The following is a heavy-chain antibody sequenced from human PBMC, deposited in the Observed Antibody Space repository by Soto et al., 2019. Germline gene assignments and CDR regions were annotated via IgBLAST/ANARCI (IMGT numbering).Heavy chain of an antibody. D-gene: IGHD3-22*01. CDR3: AKDFSDRSAHQPSDADGGVGRDYYGMDV. V-gene: IGHV3-30*18. Sequence: QVQLVESGGGVVQPGRSLGLSCEASGFTFSSYGMHWVRQAPGKGLEWVAFISYDGSDKYYGDSVKGRFTISRDISKKTLYLQMNSMRPEDTAVYYCAKDFSDRSAHQPSDADGGVGRDYYGMDVWGQGTTVAVSS. J-gene: IGHJ6*02. CDR1: GFTFSSYG. CDR2: ISYDGSDK.